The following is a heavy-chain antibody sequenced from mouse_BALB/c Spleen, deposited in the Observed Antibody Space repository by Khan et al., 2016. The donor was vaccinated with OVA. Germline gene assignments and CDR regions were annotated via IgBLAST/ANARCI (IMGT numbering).Heavy chain of an antibody. V-gene: IGHV9-3-1*01. CDR2: INTYTGEP. CDR3: ARGWYSGTMDY. D-gene: IGHD1-1*02. CDR1: GYTFTNYG. J-gene: IGHJ4*01. Sequence: QIQLVQSGPELKKPGETVKISCKASGYTFTNYGMNWVKQAPGKGLKWMGFINTYTGEPTYADDFKGRFAFSLETSASTAYLQINNLKNEDTSTDDCARGWYSGTMDYWGQGTSVTVSS.